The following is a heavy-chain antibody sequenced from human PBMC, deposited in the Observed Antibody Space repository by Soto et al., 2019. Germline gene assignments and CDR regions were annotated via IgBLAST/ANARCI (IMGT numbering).Heavy chain of an antibody. V-gene: IGHV1-18*01. D-gene: IGHD2-15*01. J-gene: IGHJ4*02. CDR2: ISAYNGNT. CDR1: GYTFTSYG. Sequence: ASVKVSCKASGYTFTSYGISWVRQAPGQGLEWMGWISAYNGNTNYAQKLQGRVTMTTDTSTSTAYMELRSLRSDDTAVYYCARVVATIYPGICSGGSCYSVYYFDYWGQGTLVTVSS. CDR3: ARVVATIYPGICSGGSCYSVYYFDY.